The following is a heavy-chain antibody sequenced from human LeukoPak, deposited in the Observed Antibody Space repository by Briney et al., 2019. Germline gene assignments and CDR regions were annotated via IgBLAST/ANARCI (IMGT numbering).Heavy chain of an antibody. V-gene: IGHV4-4*07. J-gene: IGHJ4*02. Sequence: PSETLSLTSTVSVGAISSYHWSWIRQPARKGVEWIGRMYNSESTNYNPSLKSRITTSVDTSKNQFSLKLSSVTAADTAVYYCARSPPNNYFDYWGRGILVTVSS. CDR1: VGAISSYH. CDR2: MYNSEST. D-gene: IGHD2-8*01. CDR3: ARSPPNNYFDY.